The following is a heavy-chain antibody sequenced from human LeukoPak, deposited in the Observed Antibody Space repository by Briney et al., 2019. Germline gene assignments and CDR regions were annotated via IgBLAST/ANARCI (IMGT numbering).Heavy chain of an antibody. Sequence: SETLSLTCTVSGYSISSGYYWGWIRQPPGKGLEWIGSIYHSGSTYYNPSFKSRVTISVDTSKNQFSLKLSSVTAADTAVYYCARESGFMYYDILTGSSNWFDPWGQGTLVTVSS. CDR3: ARESGFMYYDILTGSSNWFDP. V-gene: IGHV4-38-2*02. CDR2: IYHSGST. J-gene: IGHJ5*02. CDR1: GYSISSGYY. D-gene: IGHD3-9*01.